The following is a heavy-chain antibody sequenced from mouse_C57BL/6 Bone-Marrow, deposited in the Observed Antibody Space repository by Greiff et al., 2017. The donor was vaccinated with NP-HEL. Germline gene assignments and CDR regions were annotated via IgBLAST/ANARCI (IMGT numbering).Heavy chain of an antibody. J-gene: IGHJ3*01. CDR1: GYTFTSYW. V-gene: IGHV1-61*01. CDR3: ARLQRAY. Sequence: QVQLQQPGAELVRPGSSVKLSCKASGYTFTSYWMDWVKQRPGQGLEWIGNIYPSDSEAHYYQQFKDKATLTVDKSSSTDYMQLSSLTSEDSAVYYGARLQRAYWGQGTLVTVSA. CDR2: IYPSDSEA.